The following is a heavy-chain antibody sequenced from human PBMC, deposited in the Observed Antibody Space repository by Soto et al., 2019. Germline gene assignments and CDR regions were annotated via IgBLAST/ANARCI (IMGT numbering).Heavy chain of an antibody. CDR2: ISAAGDP. V-gene: IGHV3-13*05. J-gene: IGHJ6*02. CDR3: ASTGRDFYGLDV. D-gene: IGHD1-1*01. CDR1: GFTFRNYA. Sequence: EVQLVESGGGLVQPGGSLRLSCEASGFTFRNYAMHWVRQGTGKGLEWVSGISAAGDPDYADSVEGRFTISRENAQNSFLLQMNSLRDGDTAVYYCASTGRDFYGLDVWGQGTMVIVSS.